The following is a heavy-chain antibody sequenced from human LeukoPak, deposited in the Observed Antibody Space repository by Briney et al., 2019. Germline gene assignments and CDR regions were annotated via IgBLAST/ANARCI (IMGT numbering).Heavy chain of an antibody. CDR2: TYYRSKWYN. CDR3: ARGVLNTRGDWLDP. Sequence: SQTLSLTCAIYGDSVSSNSAAWNWIRQSPSRGLEWLGRTYYRSKWYNDYALSVRSRTTINPDTSKNQFSLQLRSVTPEDTAVYYCARGVLNTRGDWLDPWGQGTLVTVSS. D-gene: IGHD3-10*01. CDR1: GDSVSSNSAA. V-gene: IGHV6-1*01. J-gene: IGHJ5*02.